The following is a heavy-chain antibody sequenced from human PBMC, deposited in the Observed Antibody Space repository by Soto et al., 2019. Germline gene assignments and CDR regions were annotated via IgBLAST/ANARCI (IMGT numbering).Heavy chain of an antibody. Sequence: QVQLVQSGAEVKKPGASVKVSCKASGYTFTSYYMHWVRQAPGQGLEWMGIINPSGGSTSYAQKFQGRVSMTRDTSTSTVYMELSSLRSEDTAVYYCARDQPPGYCTNGVCSAHPPQFDYWGQGTLVTVSS. CDR2: INPSGGST. CDR1: GYTFTSYY. D-gene: IGHD2-8*01. J-gene: IGHJ4*02. CDR3: ARDQPPGYCTNGVCSAHPPQFDY. V-gene: IGHV1-46*01.